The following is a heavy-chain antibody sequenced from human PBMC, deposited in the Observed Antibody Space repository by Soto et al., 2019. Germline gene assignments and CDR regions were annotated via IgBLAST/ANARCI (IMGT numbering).Heavy chain of an antibody. CDR2: ISSSSYI. V-gene: IGHV3-21*01. CDR3: AREGYSYGLSNYYYYGMDV. D-gene: IGHD5-18*01. Sequence: EVSLRLSCSASGFTFISYEMNWVRPAQGKGLEWVSSISSSSYIYYADSVKGRFTISRDNAKNSLYLQMNSLRAEDTAVYYCAREGYSYGLSNYYYYGMDVWGQGTTVTVSS. CDR1: GFTFISYE. J-gene: IGHJ6*02.